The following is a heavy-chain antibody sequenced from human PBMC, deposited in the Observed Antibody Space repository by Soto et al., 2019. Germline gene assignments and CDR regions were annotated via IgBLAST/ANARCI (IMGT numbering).Heavy chain of an antibody. Sequence: QVQLVESGGGVVQPGRSLRLSCVASGFTFITYGMHWVRQAPGKGLEWVAIITYDGSDKHYADSVKGRFTISRDNSKNTLYLQMNSLTTEDTAVYYCAKENPAVALWGQGTLVTVSS. J-gene: IGHJ4*02. CDR3: AKENPAVAL. V-gene: IGHV3-30*18. CDR2: ITYDGSDK. CDR1: GFTFITYG.